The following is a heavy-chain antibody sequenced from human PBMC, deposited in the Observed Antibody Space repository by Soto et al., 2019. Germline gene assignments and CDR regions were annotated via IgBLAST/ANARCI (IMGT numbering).Heavy chain of an antibody. CDR2: IVVGSGNT. J-gene: IGHJ6*02. V-gene: IGHV1-58*01. D-gene: IGHD6-6*01. Sequence: ASVKVSCKASGFTFTSSAVQWVRQARGQRLEWIGWIVVGSGNTNYAQKFQERVTITRDMSTSTAYMELSSLRSEDTAVYYCAADLGGPTAKYSSSSPKVAQQNYGMDVWGQGTTVTVSS. CDR3: AADLGGPTAKYSSSSPKVAQQNYGMDV. CDR1: GFTFTSSA.